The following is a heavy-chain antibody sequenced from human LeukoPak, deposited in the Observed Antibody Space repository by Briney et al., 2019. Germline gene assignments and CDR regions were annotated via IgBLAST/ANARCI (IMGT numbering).Heavy chain of an antibody. CDR3: ARQRTPRITMVRGVYYYFDY. D-gene: IGHD3-10*01. CDR1: GDSISRYY. Sequence: SETLSLTCTVSGDSISRYYWSWIRQPAGKGLEWIGRIYNGGIITYNPSLKSRVTMSIDTSKNQFSLRLSSVTAADTAVYYCARQRTPRITMVRGVYYYFDYWGQGTLVTVSS. J-gene: IGHJ4*02. V-gene: IGHV4-4*07. CDR2: IYNGGII.